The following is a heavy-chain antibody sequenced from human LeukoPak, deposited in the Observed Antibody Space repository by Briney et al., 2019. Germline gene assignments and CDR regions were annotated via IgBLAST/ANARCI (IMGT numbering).Heavy chain of an antibody. CDR2: IIPISGTA. Sequence: SVKVSCKASGGTFSSYAISWVRQAPGQGLEWMGGIIPISGTANYAQKFQGRVTITADESTSTAYMELSSLRSEDTAVYYCARDRRQTYYYDSSGYYFDYWGQGTLVTVSS. J-gene: IGHJ4*02. V-gene: IGHV1-69*01. CDR3: ARDRRQTYYYDSSGYYFDY. D-gene: IGHD3-22*01. CDR1: GGTFSSYA.